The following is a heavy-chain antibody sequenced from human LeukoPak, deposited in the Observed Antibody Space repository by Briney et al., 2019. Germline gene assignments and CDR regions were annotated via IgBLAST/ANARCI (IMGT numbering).Heavy chain of an antibody. V-gene: IGHV4-59*08. CDR2: IYYSGST. CDR3: ARYTFWGSYRQRGHFDY. CDR1: GGSISSYY. D-gene: IGHD3-16*02. J-gene: IGHJ4*02. Sequence: SETLSLTCTVSGGSISSYYSSWIRQPPGKGLEWIGYIYYSGSTYYNPSLKSRVTISVDTSKNQFSLKLSSVTAADTAVYYCARYTFWGSYRQRGHFDYWGQGTLVTVSS.